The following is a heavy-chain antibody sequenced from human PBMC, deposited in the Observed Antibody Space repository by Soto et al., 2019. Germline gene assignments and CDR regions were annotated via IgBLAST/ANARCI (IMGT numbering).Heavy chain of an antibody. CDR3: ARDVEAGDY. CDR2: FNPTSGRT. D-gene: IGHD6-13*01. V-gene: IGHV1-46*01. Sequence: QVQLVQSGAEVKKPGASVKLSCKASGYTFINSYIHWVRQAPGQGLEWMGIFNPTSGRTNYAQKFQGGVTLTMETSTRTVYMELSSPRFQDTGVYYCARDVEAGDYWGQGTLVTVS. J-gene: IGHJ4*02. CDR1: GYTFINSY.